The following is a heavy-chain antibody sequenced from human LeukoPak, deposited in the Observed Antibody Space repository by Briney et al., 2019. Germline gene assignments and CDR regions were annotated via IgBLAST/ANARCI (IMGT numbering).Heavy chain of an antibody. D-gene: IGHD2-21*02. CDR3: ARDLGSPPHIVVVTTIGGFDY. J-gene: IGHJ4*02. CDR1: GYTFTGYY. CDR2: INPNSGGT. Sequence: ASVKVSCKASGYTFTGYYMHWVRQAPGQGLEWMGWINPNSGGTNYAQKFQGRVTMTRDTSISTAYMELSRLRSDDAAVYYCARDLGSPPHIVVVTTIGGFDYWGQGTLVTVSS. V-gene: IGHV1-2*02.